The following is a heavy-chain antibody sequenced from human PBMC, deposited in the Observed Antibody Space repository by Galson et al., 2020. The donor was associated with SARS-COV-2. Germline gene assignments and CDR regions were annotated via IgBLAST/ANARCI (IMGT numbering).Heavy chain of an antibody. D-gene: IGHD3-10*01. J-gene: IGHJ5*02. Sequence: GESLKISCKGSGYSFTSYWIGWVRQMPGKGLEWMGIIYPGDSDTRYRPSFQGQVIISADKSISTAYLQWSSLKASDTAMYYCARLGSGGSGNYVYNWFDPWGQGTLVTVSS. CDR2: IYPGDSDT. V-gene: IGHV5-51*01. CDR1: GYSFTSYW. CDR3: ARLGSGGSGNYVYNWFDP.